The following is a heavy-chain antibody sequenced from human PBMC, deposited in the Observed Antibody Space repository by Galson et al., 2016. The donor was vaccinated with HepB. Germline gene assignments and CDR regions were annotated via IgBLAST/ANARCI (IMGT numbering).Heavy chain of an antibody. CDR3: AIDPSQGHDLLFGN. CDR2: NGGKCGGI. Sequence: RLPSSASAFNSVNYGLRWFSQPPAGGVVWVLTNGGKCGGIDSAHSVKSRFTLSRDDSKNTLYLHMNSLRVVDTAIYYCAIDPSQGHDLLFGNWAQGTLVTVSA. V-gene: IGHV3-23*01. J-gene: IGHJ4*02. CDR1: AFNSVNYG. D-gene: IGHD3/OR15-3a*01.